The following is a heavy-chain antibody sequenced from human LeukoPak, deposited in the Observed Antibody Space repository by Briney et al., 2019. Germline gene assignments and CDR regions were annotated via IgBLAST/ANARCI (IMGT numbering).Heavy chain of an antibody. V-gene: IGHV4-39*01. Sequence: SETLSLTCTVSGASITSSSYYWGWIRQAPGKGLEWIGNMDYSGTTYYSPYLNSRVIISVDTSKNKFSLELKSVTAADTAVYYCARTVHNFDDVWGSYRSTGFDYWGQGALVTVSS. CDR2: MDYSGTT. D-gene: IGHD3-16*02. CDR1: GASITSSSYY. CDR3: ARTVHNFDDVWGSYRSTGFDY. J-gene: IGHJ4*02.